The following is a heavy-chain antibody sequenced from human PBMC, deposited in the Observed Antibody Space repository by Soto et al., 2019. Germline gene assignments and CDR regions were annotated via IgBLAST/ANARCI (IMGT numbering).Heavy chain of an antibody. CDR3: ARHGGDYYYYYMDV. D-gene: IGHD4-17*01. J-gene: IGHJ6*03. CDR1: GGSISSYY. Sequence: SETLSLTCTVSGGSISSYYWSWIRQPPGKGLEWIGYIYYSGSTNYNPSLKSRVTISVDTSKNQFSLKLSSVTAADTAVYYCARHGGDYYYYYMDVCGKGTTVTVSS. CDR2: IYYSGST. V-gene: IGHV4-59*08.